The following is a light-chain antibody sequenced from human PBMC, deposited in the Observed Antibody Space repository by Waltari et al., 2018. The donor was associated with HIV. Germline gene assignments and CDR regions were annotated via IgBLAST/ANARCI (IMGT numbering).Light chain of an antibody. Sequence: EIVMTQSPATLAVSPGERATLSCRASQTITSNLAWYQHKPVQAPRLLIFGASTSATGIPARFSGSGSGTDFTLTISSLQSEDFAIDYCQQYENWPPFTFGGGTRGEIK. V-gene: IGKV3-15*01. CDR3: QQYENWPPFT. CDR2: GAS. J-gene: IGKJ4*01. CDR1: QTITSN.